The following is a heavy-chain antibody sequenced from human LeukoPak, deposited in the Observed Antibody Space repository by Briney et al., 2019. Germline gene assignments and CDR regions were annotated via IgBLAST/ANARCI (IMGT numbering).Heavy chain of an antibody. CDR1: GFTLSKNN. Sequence: PGGSLRLSCAASGFTLSKNNMNWVRQAPGKGLEWVSSISSSSSIIYYADSVKGRFTISRDNAKNSLYLQMNSLRAEDTAVYYCARGVDYWGQGTLVTVSS. J-gene: IGHJ4*02. V-gene: IGHV3-48*01. CDR3: ARGVDY. CDR2: ISSSSSII.